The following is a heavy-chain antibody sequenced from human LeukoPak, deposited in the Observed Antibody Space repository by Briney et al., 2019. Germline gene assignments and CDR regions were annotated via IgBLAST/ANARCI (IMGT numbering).Heavy chain of an antibody. D-gene: IGHD6-19*01. CDR2: VRHDGGEK. J-gene: IGHJ5*02. Sequence: PGGSLRLSCAASGFTFSNRWMSWVRQAPGKGLEWVANVRHDGGEKYYVGSVRGRFTISRDNTKNSLSLQMNSLRADDTAVYYCAKCSTSAYTTGWCNWIDPWGQGTLVTVSS. CDR3: AKCSTSAYTTGWCNWIDP. CDR1: GFTFSNRW. V-gene: IGHV3-7*03.